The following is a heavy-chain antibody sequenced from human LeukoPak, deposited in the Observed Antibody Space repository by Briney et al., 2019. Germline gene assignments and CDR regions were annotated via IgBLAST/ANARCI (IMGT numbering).Heavy chain of an antibody. V-gene: IGHV3-23*01. Sequence: GGSLRLSCAASGFTFSSYVTSWVRQAPGKGLEWVSAISGSGGSTYYADSVKGRFTISRDNSKNTLYLQMNSLRAEDTAVYYCARGKDYYYYYMDVWGKGTTVTVSS. CDR2: ISGSGGST. J-gene: IGHJ6*03. CDR3: ARGKDYYYYYMDV. CDR1: GFTFSSYV.